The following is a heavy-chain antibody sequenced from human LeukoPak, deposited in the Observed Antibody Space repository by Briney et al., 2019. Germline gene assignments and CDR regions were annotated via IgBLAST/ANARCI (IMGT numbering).Heavy chain of an antibody. Sequence: GASVKVSCKASGYTFINYAIHWVRQAPGQRLEWMGWINAGNGNTKYSQELQGRVTFTRDTSADIAYMELSSLRSEDMAVYFCTRGGYSSGYYYYYYMDVWGKGTTVTVSS. D-gene: IGHD5-18*01. CDR2: INAGNGNT. CDR1: GYTFINYA. J-gene: IGHJ6*03. V-gene: IGHV1-3*03. CDR3: TRGGYSSGYYYYYYMDV.